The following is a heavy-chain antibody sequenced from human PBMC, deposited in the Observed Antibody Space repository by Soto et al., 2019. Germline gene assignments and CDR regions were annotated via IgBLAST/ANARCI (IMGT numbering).Heavy chain of an antibody. CDR1: GGSISSSSYY. J-gene: IGHJ4*02. D-gene: IGHD1-26*01. CDR2: IYYSGST. V-gene: IGHV4-39*01. Sequence: QLQLQESGPGLVKPSETLSLTCTVSGGSISSSSYYWGWIRQPPGKGLEWIGSIYYSGSTYYNPSLKSRVTISVDTSKNQFSLKLSSVTAADTAVYYCARHGAGATTIGEYYFDYWGQGTLVTVSS. CDR3: ARHGAGATTIGEYYFDY.